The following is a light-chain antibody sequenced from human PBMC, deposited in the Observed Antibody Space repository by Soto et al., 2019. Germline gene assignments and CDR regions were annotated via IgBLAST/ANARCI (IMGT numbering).Light chain of an antibody. CDR1: QSVSSNY. Sequence: ELMLTQSPGTLALSPGERATLSCRASQSVSSNYLAWFQQKPGQPPRLLIYGASSRATGVPDRFSGSGSGTDFTLTISRLEPEDFAVYYCLRYGTSPFMYTFGQGTKLGVK. CDR3: LRYGTSPFMYT. CDR2: GAS. J-gene: IGKJ2*01. V-gene: IGKV3-20*01.